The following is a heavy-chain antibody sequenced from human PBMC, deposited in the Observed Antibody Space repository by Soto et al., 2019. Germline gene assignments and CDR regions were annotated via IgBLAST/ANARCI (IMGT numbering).Heavy chain of an antibody. J-gene: IGHJ6*02. Sequence: GESLKISCKGSGYSFTSYWISWVRQMPGKGLEWMGRIDPSDSYTNYSPSLQGHVTISADKSISTAYLQWSSLKASDTAMYYCASSIWFGAHYYGMDVWGQGTTVTVSS. CDR3: ASSIWFGAHYYGMDV. CDR1: GYSFTSYW. CDR2: IDPSDSYT. V-gene: IGHV5-10-1*01. D-gene: IGHD3-10*01.